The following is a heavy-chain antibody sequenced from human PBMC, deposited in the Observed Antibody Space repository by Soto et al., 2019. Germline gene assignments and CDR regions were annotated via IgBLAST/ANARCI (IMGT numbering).Heavy chain of an antibody. CDR1: GFSFRDYD. D-gene: IGHD6-13*01. Sequence: EVQLVESGGGSVQPGESLRLSCAASGFSFRDYDMHWVRQRKGKGLEWVSALGAARDPYYVGSVKGRFSVSRDNAQNSLFLQMNSLRAEDTAVYYCAGDPGGVAEALEYWGQGTLVTVSS. CDR3: AGDPGGVAEALEY. V-gene: IGHV3-13*05. CDR2: LGAARDP. J-gene: IGHJ4*02.